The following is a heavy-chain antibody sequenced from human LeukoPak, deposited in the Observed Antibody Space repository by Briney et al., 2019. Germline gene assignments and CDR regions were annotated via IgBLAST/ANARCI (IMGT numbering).Heavy chain of an antibody. V-gene: IGHV3-21*01. D-gene: IGHD6-19*01. Sequence: GGSLRLSCAASGFSFSSFSTNWVRQAPGKGLEWVSYISGGSSFTYYVDSVKGRFTISRDNAKNSLYLQMNSLRAEDTAVYYCARDLGYSSGPNYWGQGTRVTVSS. CDR2: ISGGSSFT. J-gene: IGHJ4*02. CDR1: GFSFSSFS. CDR3: ARDLGYSSGPNY.